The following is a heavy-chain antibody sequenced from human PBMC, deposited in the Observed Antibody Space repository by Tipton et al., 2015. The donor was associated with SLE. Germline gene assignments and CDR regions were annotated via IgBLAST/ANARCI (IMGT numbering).Heavy chain of an antibody. CDR3: ARDPRGPYYFDY. CDR1: GGSVSSGSYY. J-gene: IGHJ4*02. Sequence: TLSLTCTVSGGSVSSGSYYWSWIRQPPGKGLEWIGYIYYSGSTNYNPSLKSRVTISVDTSKNQFSLKLSSVTAADTAVYYCARDPRGPYYFDYWGQGTLVTVSS. CDR2: IYYSGST. V-gene: IGHV4-61*01.